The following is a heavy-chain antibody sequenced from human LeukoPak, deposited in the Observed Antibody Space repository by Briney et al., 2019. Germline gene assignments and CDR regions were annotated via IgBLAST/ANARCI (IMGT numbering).Heavy chain of an antibody. D-gene: IGHD3-10*01. CDR2: IKSKSDGGTT. J-gene: IGHJ4*02. CDR1: GFTFGEAW. V-gene: IGHV3-15*05. Sequence: GGSLRLSCAASGFTFGEAWMSWVRQAPGKGPEWVGRIKSKSDGGTTDYAAPVKGRFTISRDDSKNTLFLQINSLKIEDTAVYYCTTVTLRPVGLWGQGTLVTVSS. CDR3: TTVTLRPVGL.